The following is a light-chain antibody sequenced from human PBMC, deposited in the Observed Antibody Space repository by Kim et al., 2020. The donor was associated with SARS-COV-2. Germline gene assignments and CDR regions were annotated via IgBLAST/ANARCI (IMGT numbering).Light chain of an antibody. CDR3: QQSYRTPYT. CDR2: AAS. J-gene: IGKJ2*01. Sequence: SASVADRVTITCQARQSITNYLNWYQLKPEKAPKLLIYAASSLQSGVPSRFSGSGSGTEFTLTISSLQREDFATYYCQQSYRTPYTSGQGTKLEI. CDR1: QSITNY. V-gene: IGKV1-39*01.